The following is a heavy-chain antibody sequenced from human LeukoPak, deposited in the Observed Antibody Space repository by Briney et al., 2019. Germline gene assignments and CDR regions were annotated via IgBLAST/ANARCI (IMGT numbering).Heavy chain of an antibody. CDR2: IEQDGSEK. Sequence: GGSLRLSCAASGFTFSSYWMSWVRQAPGKGLEWVANIEQDGSEKYYVDSVKGRFTISRDNSKNTLYLQMNSLRAEDTAVYYCAREAGVRDWYFDLWGRGTLVTVSS. CDR3: AREAGVRDWYFDL. J-gene: IGHJ2*01. V-gene: IGHV3-7*01. CDR1: GFTFSSYW. D-gene: IGHD2-8*01.